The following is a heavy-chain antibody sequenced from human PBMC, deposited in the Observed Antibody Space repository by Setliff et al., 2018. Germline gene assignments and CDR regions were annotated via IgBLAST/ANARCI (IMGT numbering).Heavy chain of an antibody. D-gene: IGHD3-3*01. CDR2: IYTSWST. J-gene: IGHJ6*03. CDR1: GGSISSGVYY. Sequence: PSETLSLTCSVSGGSISSGVYYWTWIRQHPGKGLEWNGYIYTSWSTIYNPSLKSRVTILLDTSKNQFSLTLTSVTAADTAVYYCARMTGFQYIDVWGKGTTVTVSS. CDR3: ARMTGFQYIDV. V-gene: IGHV4-61*08.